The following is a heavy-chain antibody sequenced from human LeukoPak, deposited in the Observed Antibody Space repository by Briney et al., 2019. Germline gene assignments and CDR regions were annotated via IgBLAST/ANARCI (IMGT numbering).Heavy chain of an antibody. J-gene: IGHJ6*03. CDR1: GGSISSGSYY. Sequence: PSETLSLTCTVSGGSISSGSYYWSWIRQPAGKGLEWIGRIYSSGSTNYNPSLKSRVAISVDTSKNQFSLKLSSVTAADTAVYYCARDPSSTSTYYYYYYYMDVWGKGTTVTVSS. V-gene: IGHV4-61*02. CDR2: IYSSGST. CDR3: ARDPSSTSTYYYYYYYMDV. D-gene: IGHD2-2*01.